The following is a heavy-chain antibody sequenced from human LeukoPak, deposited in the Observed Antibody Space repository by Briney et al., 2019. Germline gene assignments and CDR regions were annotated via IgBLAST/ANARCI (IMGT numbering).Heavy chain of an antibody. CDR2: IYYSGST. V-gene: IGHV4-31*03. CDR1: GGSISSGGYY. Sequence: SETLSLTCTVSGGSISSGGYYWSWIRQHPGKGLEWIGYIYYSGSTYYNPSLRSRVTISVDTSKNQFSLKLSSVTAADTAVYYCARADGSSGYYWGEFDYWGQGTLVTVSS. J-gene: IGHJ4*02. D-gene: IGHD3-22*01. CDR3: ARADGSSGYYWGEFDY.